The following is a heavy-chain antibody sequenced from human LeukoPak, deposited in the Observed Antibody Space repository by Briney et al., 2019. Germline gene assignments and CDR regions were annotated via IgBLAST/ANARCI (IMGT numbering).Heavy chain of an antibody. CDR3: AKAFGTNGYFQLPIDF. D-gene: IGHD2-8*01. V-gene: IGHV3-23*01. Sequence: PGGSLRLSCAASGFTFSSYSMNWVRQAPGKGLECVSAITGTTATGDPPYYADSVKGRFTISRDNSRNTLYLQLNDLRAEDTAIYYCAKAFGTNGYFQLPIDFWGQGTLVTVSS. J-gene: IGHJ4*02. CDR2: ITGTTATGDPP. CDR1: GFTFSSYS.